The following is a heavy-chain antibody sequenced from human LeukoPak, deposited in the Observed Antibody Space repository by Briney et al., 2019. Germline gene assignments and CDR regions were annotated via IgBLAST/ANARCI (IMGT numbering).Heavy chain of an antibody. Sequence: ASVKVSCKASGGTFSSYAISWVRQAPGQGLEWMGWINPNSGGTNYAQKFQGRVTMTRDTSISTAYMELSRLRSDDTAVYYCARDWAPDTAMALDAFDIWGQGTMVTVSS. CDR2: INPNSGGT. D-gene: IGHD5-18*01. J-gene: IGHJ3*02. V-gene: IGHV1-2*02. CDR3: ARDWAPDTAMALDAFDI. CDR1: GGTFSSYA.